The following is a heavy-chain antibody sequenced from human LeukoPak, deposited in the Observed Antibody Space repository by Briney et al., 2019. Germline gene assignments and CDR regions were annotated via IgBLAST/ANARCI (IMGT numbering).Heavy chain of an antibody. V-gene: IGHV4-39*01. J-gene: IGHJ4*02. CDR3: ARRRGTGTPEDY. Sequence: SETLSLTCTVSGGSISSSSYYWGWIRQPPGKGLEWIGSIYYSGSTYYNPSLKSRVTISVDTSKNQFSLKLSSETAADTAVYYCARRRGTGTPEDYWGQGTLVTVSS. D-gene: IGHD1-1*01. CDR1: GGSISSSSYY. CDR2: IYYSGST.